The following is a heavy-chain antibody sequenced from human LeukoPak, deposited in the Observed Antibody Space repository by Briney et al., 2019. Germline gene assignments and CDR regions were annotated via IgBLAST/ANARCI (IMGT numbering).Heavy chain of an antibody. Sequence: GESLKISCQASGYRFTNYWIGWVRQMPGKGLEWMGIIYPTDSDTRYSPSFQGQVTISIDKSISTAYLQWSSLKASDTAMYYCARQRIGDYVESYFDYWGQGTLVTVSS. CDR2: IYPTDSDT. J-gene: IGHJ4*02. CDR1: GYRFTNYW. CDR3: ARQRIGDYVESYFDY. D-gene: IGHD4-17*01. V-gene: IGHV5-51*01.